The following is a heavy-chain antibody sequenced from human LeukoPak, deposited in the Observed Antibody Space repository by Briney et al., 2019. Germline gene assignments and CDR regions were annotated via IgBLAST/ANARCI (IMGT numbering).Heavy chain of an antibody. D-gene: IGHD2-2*01. CDR3: ARVHCSSTSCSSRGYNWFDP. J-gene: IGHJ5*02. CDR1: GFTFSSYS. CDR2: ISSSSSYI. V-gene: IGHV3-21*01. Sequence: GGSLRLSCAASGFTFSSYSMNWVRQAPGKGLEWVSSISSSSSYIYYADSVKGRFTISRDNAKNSLYLQMNSLRAEDTAVYYWARVHCSSTSCSSRGYNWFDPWGQGTLVTVPS.